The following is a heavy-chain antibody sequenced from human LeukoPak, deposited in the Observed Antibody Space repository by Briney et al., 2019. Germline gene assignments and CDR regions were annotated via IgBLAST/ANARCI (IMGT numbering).Heavy chain of an antibody. CDR1: GGSISSGSYY. CDR2: IYASGST. J-gene: IGHJ6*04. V-gene: IGHV4-61*02. Sequence: PSQTLSLTCTVSGGSISSGSYYWRWIRQPAGKGLEWTGRIYASGSTNYNPSLKSRVTISVDTSKNQFSLKLSSVTAADTAVYYCARKGDVWGKGTTVTVSS. CDR3: ARKGDV.